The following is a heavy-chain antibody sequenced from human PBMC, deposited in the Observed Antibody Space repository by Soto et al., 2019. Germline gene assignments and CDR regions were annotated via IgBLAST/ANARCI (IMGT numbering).Heavy chain of an antibody. J-gene: IGHJ6*03. V-gene: IGHV3-9*01. Sequence: VQLVESGGGLVQPGRSLRLSCAASGFTFDDYAMHWVRQAPGKGLEWVSGISWNSGSIGYADSVKGRFTISRDNAKNSLYLQMNSLRAEDTALYYCAKDTSDYESYYYMDVWGKGTTVTVSS. CDR2: ISWNSGSI. D-gene: IGHD5-12*01. CDR1: GFTFDDYA. CDR3: AKDTSDYESYYYMDV.